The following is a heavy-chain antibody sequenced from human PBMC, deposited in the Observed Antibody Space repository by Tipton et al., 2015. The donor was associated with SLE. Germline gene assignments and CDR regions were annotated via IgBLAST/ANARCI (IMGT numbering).Heavy chain of an antibody. CDR3: ARGSYSYGLDY. Sequence: TLSLTCTVSRGSISSGSYYWSWIRQPAGKGLEWIGRIYTSGSTNYNPSLKSRVTISLDTSKNQFSLKLSSVTAADTAVYYCARGSYSYGLDYWGQGTLVTVSS. CDR1: RGSISSGSYY. CDR2: IYTSGST. J-gene: IGHJ4*02. V-gene: IGHV4-61*02. D-gene: IGHD5-18*01.